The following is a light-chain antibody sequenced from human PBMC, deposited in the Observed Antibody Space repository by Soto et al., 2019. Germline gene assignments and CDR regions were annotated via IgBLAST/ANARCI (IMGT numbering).Light chain of an antibody. V-gene: IGKV1-5*03. CDR1: QSISSW. Sequence: DIQMTQSPSTLSASVGDKVTITCRASQSISSWLAWYQQKPGKAPKLLIYKASTLESGVPSNFSGSGSGTEFTLSISSLQPEDFATYYCQQYQSLTFGGGTKVEIK. CDR3: QQYQSLT. J-gene: IGKJ4*01. CDR2: KAS.